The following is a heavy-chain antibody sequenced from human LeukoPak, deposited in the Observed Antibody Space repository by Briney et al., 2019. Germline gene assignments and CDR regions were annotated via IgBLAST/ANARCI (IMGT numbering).Heavy chain of an antibody. J-gene: IGHJ4*02. CDR1: GFTFGDYA. CDR3: ASTQRGDYFDY. V-gene: IGHV3-49*03. D-gene: IGHD2-15*01. CDR2: IRSKAYGGTT. Sequence: PGGSLRLSCTASGFTFGDYAMSWFRQAPGKGLEWVGFIRSKAYGGTTEYAASVKGRFTISRDNSKNTLYLQMNSLRAEDTAVYYCASTQRGDYFDYWGQGTLVTVSS.